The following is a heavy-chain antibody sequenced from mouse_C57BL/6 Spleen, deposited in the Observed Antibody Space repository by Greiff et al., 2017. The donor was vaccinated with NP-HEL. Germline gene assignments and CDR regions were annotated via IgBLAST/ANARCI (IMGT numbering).Heavy chain of an antibody. J-gene: IGHJ2*01. CDR3: ARHEGKIPYYYGSSYGELDY. CDR2: FYPGSGSI. Sequence: QVQLQQSGAELVKPGASVKLSCKASGYTFTEYTIHWVKQRSGQGLEWIGWFYPGSGSIKYNEKFKDKATLTADKSSSTVYMELSRLTSEVSAVYFSARHEGKIPYYYGSSYGELDYWGQGTTLTVSS. D-gene: IGHD1-1*01. CDR1: GYTFTEYT. V-gene: IGHV1-62-2*01.